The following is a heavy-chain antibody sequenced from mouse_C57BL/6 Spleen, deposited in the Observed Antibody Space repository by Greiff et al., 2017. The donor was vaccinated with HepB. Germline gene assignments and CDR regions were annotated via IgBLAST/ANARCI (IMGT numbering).Heavy chain of an antibody. Sequence: EVKLMESGGGLLKPGGSLKLSCAASGFTFSDYGMHWVRQAPEKGLEWVAYISSGSSTIYYADTVKGRFTISRDNAKNTLFLQMTSLRSEDTAMYYCASTGTDYFDYWGQGTTLTVSS. V-gene: IGHV5-17*01. CDR1: GFTFSDYG. D-gene: IGHD4-1*01. J-gene: IGHJ2*01. CDR3: ASTGTDYFDY. CDR2: ISSGSSTI.